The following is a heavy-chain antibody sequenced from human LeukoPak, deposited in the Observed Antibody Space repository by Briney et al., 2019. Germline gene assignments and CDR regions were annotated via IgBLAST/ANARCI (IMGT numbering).Heavy chain of an antibody. Sequence: GGSLRLSCAASGFTFSAYAINWVRQAPGQGLQWVSYISSSSTTVLYTDSVKGRFTISRDNDKNSLDLQMDSLRAEDTAVYYCARDSGVLEWGYWGQGTLVTVSS. CDR3: ARDSGVLEWGY. V-gene: IGHV3-48*01. CDR1: GFTFSAYA. D-gene: IGHD3-3*01. J-gene: IGHJ4*02. CDR2: ISSSSTTV.